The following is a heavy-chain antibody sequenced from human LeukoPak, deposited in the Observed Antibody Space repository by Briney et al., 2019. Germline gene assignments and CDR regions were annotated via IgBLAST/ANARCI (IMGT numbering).Heavy chain of an antibody. J-gene: IGHJ3*02. V-gene: IGHV1-24*01. CDR3: ARSNKYYDFWSGYGAFGHLRGAFDI. CDR1: GYTLTELS. CDR2: FDPEDGET. D-gene: IGHD3-3*01. Sequence: ASVKVSCKVSGYTLTELSMHWVRQAPGKGLEWMGGFDPEDGETIYAQKFQGRVTITRNTSISTAYMELSSLRSEDTAVYYCARSNKYYDFWSGYGAFGHLRGAFDIWGQGTMVTVSS.